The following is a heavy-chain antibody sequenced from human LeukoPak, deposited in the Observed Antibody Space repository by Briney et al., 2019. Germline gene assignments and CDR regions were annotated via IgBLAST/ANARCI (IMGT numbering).Heavy chain of an antibody. V-gene: IGHV4-39*07. CDR3: ARDPYYYDSSGYGNY. CDR2: IYYSGST. CDR1: GGSISSSSYY. J-gene: IGHJ4*02. D-gene: IGHD3-22*01. Sequence: SETLSLTCTVSGGSISSSSYYWGWIRQPPGKGLEWIGSIYYSGSTYYNPSLKSRVTISVDTSKNQFSLKLSSVTAADTAVYYCARDPYYYDSSGYGNYWGQGTLVTVSS.